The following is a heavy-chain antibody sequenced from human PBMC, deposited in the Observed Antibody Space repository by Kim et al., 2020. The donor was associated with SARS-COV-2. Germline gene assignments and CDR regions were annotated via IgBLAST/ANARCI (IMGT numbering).Heavy chain of an antibody. Sequence: SVKVSCKASGGTFSSYAISWVRQAPGQGLEWMGGIIPIFGTANYAQKFQGRVTITADESTSTAYMELSSLRSEDTAVYYCAVSYSSGPGYWYFDLWGRGTLVTVSS. V-gene: IGHV1-69*13. J-gene: IGHJ2*01. D-gene: IGHD6-19*01. CDR3: AVSYSSGPGYWYFDL. CDR2: IIPIFGTA. CDR1: GGTFSSYA.